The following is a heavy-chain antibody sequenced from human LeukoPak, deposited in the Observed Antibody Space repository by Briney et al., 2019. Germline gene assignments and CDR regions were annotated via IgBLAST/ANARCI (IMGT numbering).Heavy chain of an antibody. Sequence: SETLSLTCTVSGGSISSYYWSWIRQPPGKGLEWIGYIYNSGSTNYNLSLKSRVTISVDTSKNQFPLKLSSVTAADTAVYYCARLMRYYYGSGSYYNVLYYFDYWGQGTLVTVSS. CDR1: GGSISSYY. D-gene: IGHD3-10*01. CDR3: ARLMRYYYGSGSYYNVLYYFDY. J-gene: IGHJ4*02. CDR2: IYNSGST. V-gene: IGHV4-59*08.